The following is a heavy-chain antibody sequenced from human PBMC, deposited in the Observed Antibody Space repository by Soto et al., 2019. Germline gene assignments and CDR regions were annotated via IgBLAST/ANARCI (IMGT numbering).Heavy chain of an antibody. CDR2: ISAYNGNT. Sequence: ASVKVSCKASGYAFMNYGITWVRQAPGQGLEWMGWISAYNGNTNYAQKLQGRVTMTTDTSTSTAYMELSSLRSEDTAAYYCATSRITIFGVVIEVGYYYGMDVWGQGTTVTVSS. CDR3: ATSRITIFGVVIEVGYYYGMDV. J-gene: IGHJ6*02. CDR1: GYAFMNYG. V-gene: IGHV1-18*01. D-gene: IGHD3-3*01.